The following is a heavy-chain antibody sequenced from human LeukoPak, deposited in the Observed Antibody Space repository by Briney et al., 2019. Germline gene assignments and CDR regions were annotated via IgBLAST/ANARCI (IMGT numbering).Heavy chain of an antibody. D-gene: IGHD6-25*01. V-gene: IGHV1-2*02. J-gene: IGHJ5*02. CDR1: GYTFVEYH. CDR2: VNPNSGNT. CDR3: AREGAAAEDVNWFDP. Sequence: ASVRVSWKASGYTFVEYHLHWVRQAPGQGLEWMGWVNPNSGNTHYAQKFQDRVTMTRDTSISTAYMELNSLRSDDTAVYYCAREGAAAEDVNWFDPWGQGTLVTVSS.